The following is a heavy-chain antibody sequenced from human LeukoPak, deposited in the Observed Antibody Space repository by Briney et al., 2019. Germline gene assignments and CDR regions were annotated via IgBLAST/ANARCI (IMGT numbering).Heavy chain of an antibody. Sequence: SETLSLTCTVSGGSISSYYWSWIRQPPGKGLEWIGYIYYSGSTNYNPSLKSRVTISVDTSKNQFYLNLSSVTAADTAVYYCARGVLQLGPYDYWGQGTLVTVSS. J-gene: IGHJ4*02. CDR3: ARGVLQLGPYDY. D-gene: IGHD5-18*01. CDR1: GGSISSYY. CDR2: IYYSGST. V-gene: IGHV4-59*08.